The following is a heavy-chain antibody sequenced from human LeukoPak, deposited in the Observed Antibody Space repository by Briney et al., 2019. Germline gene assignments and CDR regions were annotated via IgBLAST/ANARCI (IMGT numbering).Heavy chain of an antibody. CDR1: GFTFSSYE. CDR2: ISSSGSTI. D-gene: IGHD6-13*01. CDR3: ARGYSSSWYTSFDY. V-gene: IGHV3-48*03. J-gene: IGHJ4*02. Sequence: GGSLRLSCAASGFTFSSYEMDWVRQAPGKGLEWVSYISSSGSTIYYADSVKGRFTISRDNAKNSLYLQMNRLRAEDTAVYYCARGYSSSWYTSFDYWGQGTLVTVSS.